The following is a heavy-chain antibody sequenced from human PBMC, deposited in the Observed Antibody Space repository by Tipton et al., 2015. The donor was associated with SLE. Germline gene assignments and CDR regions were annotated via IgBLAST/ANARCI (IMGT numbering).Heavy chain of an antibody. CDR2: ILSDGSRQ. CDR1: GFTFSNYA. V-gene: IGHV3-30*02. J-gene: IGHJ4*02. Sequence: SLRLSCAASGFTFSNYAMYWVRQAPGKGLEWAAFILSDGSRQYYADSVKGRFTISRDNSRDTLFLQMNSLRAEDTAVYYCAKDGPIRSIRGNYFDYWGQGTLVTVSS. CDR3: AKDGPIRSIRGNYFDY. D-gene: IGHD1-26*01.